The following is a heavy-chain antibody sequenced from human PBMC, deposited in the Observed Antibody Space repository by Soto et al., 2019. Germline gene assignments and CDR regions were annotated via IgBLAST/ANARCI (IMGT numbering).Heavy chain of an antibody. J-gene: IGHJ6*03. V-gene: IGHV3-7*01. CDR1: GFTFSSYW. CDR2: IKQDGSEK. CDR3: ARLYGDYDANNYYYYMDV. D-gene: IGHD4-17*01. Sequence: GGSLRLSCAASGFTFSSYWMSWVRQAPGKGLEWVANIKQDGSEKYYVDSVKGRFTISRDNAKNSLYLQMNSLRAEDTAVYYCARLYGDYDANNYYYYMDVWGKGTTVTVSS.